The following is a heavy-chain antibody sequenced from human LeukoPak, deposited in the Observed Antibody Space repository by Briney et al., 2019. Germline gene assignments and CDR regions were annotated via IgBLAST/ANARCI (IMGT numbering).Heavy chain of an antibody. V-gene: IGHV5-10-1*01. D-gene: IGHD2-15*01. CDR1: GYSFTSYW. J-gene: IGHJ4*02. CDR2: IDPSYSYT. Sequence: GESLKISCKGSGYSFTSYWISRVRQMPGKGVEWMGRIDPSYSYTNYSTSFQGHVTISADKSISTAYLQRSSLKASDTAMYYCARRYCSGGSCYSFINWGQGTLVTVSS. CDR3: ARRYCSGGSCYSFIN.